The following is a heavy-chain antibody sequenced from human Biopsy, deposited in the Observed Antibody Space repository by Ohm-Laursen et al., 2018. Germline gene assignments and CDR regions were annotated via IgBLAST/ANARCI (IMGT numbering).Heavy chain of an antibody. V-gene: IGHV4-59*08. D-gene: IGHD3-3*01. Sequence: GTLSLTCTVSDDSIRNFYWTWIRQPPGQGLEWIGHASYSGYTNYNPSLKSRVTISVDTSKNHFSQNLRSVTAADTAVYSCARLGNFWNAEDGLDLWGLGTMVTVSS. CDR1: DDSIRNFY. CDR2: ASYSGYT. CDR3: ARLGNFWNAEDGLDL. J-gene: IGHJ3*01.